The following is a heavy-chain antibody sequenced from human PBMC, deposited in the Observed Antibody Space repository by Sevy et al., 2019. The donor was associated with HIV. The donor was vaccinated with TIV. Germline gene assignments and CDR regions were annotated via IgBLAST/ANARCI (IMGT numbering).Heavy chain of an antibody. D-gene: IGHD3-3*01. CDR3: AKGAGSYDFWSGYYNYYGMDV. CDR2: ISYDGSNK. J-gene: IGHJ6*02. Sequence: GGSLRLSCAASGFTFSSYGMHWVRQAPGKGLEWVAVISYDGSNKYYADSVKGRFTISRDNSKNTLYLQTNSLRAEDTAVYYCAKGAGSYDFWSGYYNYYGMDVWGQGTTVTVSS. V-gene: IGHV3-30*18. CDR1: GFTFSSYG.